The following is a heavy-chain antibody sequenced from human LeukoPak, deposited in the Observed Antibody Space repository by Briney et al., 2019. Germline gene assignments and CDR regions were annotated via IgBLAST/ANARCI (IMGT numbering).Heavy chain of an antibody. CDR1: GFTFSSYA. CDR2: ISYDGSNK. J-gene: IGHJ6*02. Sequence: GGSLRLSCAASGFTFSSYAMHWVRQAPGKGREWVAVISYDGSNKYYADSVKGRFTISRDNSKNTLYLQMNSLRGEDTAVYYCARDNYYDSSGYYGLYYYYGMDVWGQGTTVTVSS. D-gene: IGHD3-22*01. V-gene: IGHV3-30*04. CDR3: ARDNYYDSSGYYGLYYYYGMDV.